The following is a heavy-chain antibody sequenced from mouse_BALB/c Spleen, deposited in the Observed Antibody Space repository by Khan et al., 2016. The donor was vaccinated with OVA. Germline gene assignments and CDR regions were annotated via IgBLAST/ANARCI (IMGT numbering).Heavy chain of an antibody. CDR3: ARTARIKY. CDR2: ISYSGST. D-gene: IGHD1-2*01. J-gene: IGHJ2*01. V-gene: IGHV3-2*02. CDR1: GYSITSGYG. Sequence: EVKLLESGPGLVKPSQSLSLTCTVTGYSITSGYGWNWIRQFPGNQLEWMGYISYSGSTNYNQTLKSRTSITRDTSKNQFFLQLNSVTTEDTATYYCARTARIKYWGQGTTLTVSS.